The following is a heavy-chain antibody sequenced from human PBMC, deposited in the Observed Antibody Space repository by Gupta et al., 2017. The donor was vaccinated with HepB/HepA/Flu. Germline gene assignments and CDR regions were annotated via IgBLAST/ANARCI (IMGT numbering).Heavy chain of an antibody. CDR1: GASISRHSYY. CDR2: IFYNGRE. D-gene: IGHD2-2*01. J-gene: IGHJ4*02. V-gene: IGHV4-39*02. CDR3: VRHLPGVAVDTGALDY. Sequence: QLQLQESGPGLVKPSETRALTCNVSGASISRHSYYWGWIRQSPQKGLGWRGSIFYNGRESNSTSGKWRVTMSADTYKNHVFLELRSVIDEETEIYYGVRHLPGVAVDTGALDYWGPGTLVTVSS.